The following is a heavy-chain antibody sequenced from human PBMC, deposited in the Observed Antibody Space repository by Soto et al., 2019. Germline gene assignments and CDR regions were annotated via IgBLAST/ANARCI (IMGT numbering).Heavy chain of an antibody. J-gene: IGHJ6*03. CDR2: IKQDGSET. CDR3: ARDRAFCSGTNCRRGSIYYYYMDV. D-gene: IGHD2-2*01. CDR1: GFTFSGHW. Sequence: EVHLVESGGGLVQPGGSLRLSCAASGFTFSGHWMSWVRQAPGKGLEWVAHIKQDGSETFYVGSVKGRFTISRDNAKNSLDLQMNSLRAEDTALYHCARDRAFCSGTNCRRGSIYYYYMDVWGNGTTVTVSS. V-gene: IGHV3-7*01.